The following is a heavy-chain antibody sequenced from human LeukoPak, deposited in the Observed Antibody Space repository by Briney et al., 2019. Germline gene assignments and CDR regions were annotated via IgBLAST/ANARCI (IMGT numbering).Heavy chain of an antibody. V-gene: IGHV3-7*01. CDR2: IKRDGSEK. D-gene: IGHD3-22*01. CDR3: ARDYLVNYDSSGYPSSYYYYGMDV. CDR1: GFTFSSYW. Sequence: GGSLRLSCAASGFTFSSYWMSWVRQAPGKGLEWVANIKRDGSEKYYVDSVKGRFTISRDNAKNSLYLQMNSLRAEDTAVYYCARDYLVNYDSSGYPSSYYYYGMDVWGQGTTVTVSS. J-gene: IGHJ6*02.